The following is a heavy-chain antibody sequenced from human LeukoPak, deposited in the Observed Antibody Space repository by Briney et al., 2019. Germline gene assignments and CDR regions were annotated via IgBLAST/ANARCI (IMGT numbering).Heavy chain of an antibody. CDR3: AKAYTRSWYAAFDI. D-gene: IGHD6-13*01. CDR1: GFAFTDYA. J-gene: IGHJ3*02. V-gene: IGHV3-23*01. Sequence: GGSLRLSCAASGFAFTDYAISWVRQAPGKGLEWVSAITDSGGAAYYADSVKGRFTISRDNSKNTLYLQMNSLRGDDTAIYYCAKAYTRSWYAAFDIWGQGTMVTISS. CDR2: ITDSGGAA.